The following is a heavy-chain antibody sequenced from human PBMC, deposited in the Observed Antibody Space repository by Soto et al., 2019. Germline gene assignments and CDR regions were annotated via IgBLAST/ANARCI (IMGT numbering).Heavy chain of an antibody. CDR1: GGTFSSYT. CDR2: IIPILGIA. D-gene: IGHD4-17*01. CDR3: ARDLEDGDYDIDYYYYSMDV. V-gene: IGHV1-69*08. Sequence: QVQLVQSGAEVKKPGSSVKVSCKASGGTFSSYTISWVRQAPGQGLEWMGRIIPILGIANYAQKFPGRVTLTADKSTSTAYMELNSLRSEDTAVYYCARDLEDGDYDIDYYYYSMDVWGKGTTVTVSS. J-gene: IGHJ6*03.